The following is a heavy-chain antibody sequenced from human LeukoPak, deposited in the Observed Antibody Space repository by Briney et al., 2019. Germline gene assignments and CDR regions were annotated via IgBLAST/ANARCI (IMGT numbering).Heavy chain of an antibody. D-gene: IGHD3-22*01. J-gene: IGHJ6*04. CDR2: ISSSSSTI. CDR1: GFTFSSYS. Sequence: GGSLRLSCAASGFTFSSYSMNWVRQAPGKGLEWVSYISSSSSTIYYADSVKGRFTISRDNAKNSLYLQMNSLRAEDTAVYYCAREGYPYYYDSSGFVDVWGKGTTVTVSS. V-gene: IGHV3-48*01. CDR3: AREGYPYYYDSSGFVDV.